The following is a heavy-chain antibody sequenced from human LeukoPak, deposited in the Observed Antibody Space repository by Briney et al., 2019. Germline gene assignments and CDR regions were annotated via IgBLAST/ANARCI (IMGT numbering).Heavy chain of an antibody. J-gene: IGHJ4*02. V-gene: IGHV1-69*13. Sequence: SVEVSCKASGGTFSNYAISWVRQAPGQGLEWMGGIIPIFGTANYAQKFQGRVTITADESTSTAYMELSSLRSEDTAVYYCARDHRPYYYDSSGYYGVDYWGQGTLVTVSS. CDR1: GGTFSNYA. CDR2: IIPIFGTA. CDR3: ARDHRPYYYDSSGYYGVDY. D-gene: IGHD3-22*01.